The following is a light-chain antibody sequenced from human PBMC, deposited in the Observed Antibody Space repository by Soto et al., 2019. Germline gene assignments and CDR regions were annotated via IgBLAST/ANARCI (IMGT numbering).Light chain of an antibody. CDR2: EAS. V-gene: IGKV1-5*03. Sequence: DIQMTQSPSTLSASVRDRVTITCRASQSVGRWLAWYQQKPGKAPKLLIYEASVLESGVPSRFSGSGSGTEFTPVISSLLPDDFATYYCQQCFGSPLTFGGGTKVDIK. J-gene: IGKJ4*01. CDR1: QSVGRW. CDR3: QQCFGSPLT.